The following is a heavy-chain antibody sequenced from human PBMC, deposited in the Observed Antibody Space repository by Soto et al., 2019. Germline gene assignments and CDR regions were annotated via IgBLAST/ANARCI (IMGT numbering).Heavy chain of an antibody. CDR3: ARKLCYTDY. Sequence: SETLSLTCTVSGGSISSCGYYWSWIRQHPGKGLEWIGYIYYSGSTYYNPSLKSRVTISVDTSKNQFSLKVSSVTAADTAVYYCARKLCYTDYWGQGTLVTFTS. CDR2: IYYSGST. D-gene: IGHD2-8*01. CDR1: GGSISSCGYY. V-gene: IGHV4-31*03. J-gene: IGHJ4*02.